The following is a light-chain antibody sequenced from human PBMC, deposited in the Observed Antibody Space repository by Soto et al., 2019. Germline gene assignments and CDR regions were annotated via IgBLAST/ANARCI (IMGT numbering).Light chain of an antibody. CDR2: DVT. Sequence: QSALTQPASVSGSPGQSITISCTGSSSDLSGYDYVSWYQQHPTKAPELIIYDVTTRPAGVSNRFSGSKSGNTASLTISGLQAEDEADYYCSSYTTTNSHVVFGGGTKLTVL. CDR3: SSYTTTNSHVV. CDR1: SSDLSGYDY. V-gene: IGLV2-14*03. J-gene: IGLJ2*01.